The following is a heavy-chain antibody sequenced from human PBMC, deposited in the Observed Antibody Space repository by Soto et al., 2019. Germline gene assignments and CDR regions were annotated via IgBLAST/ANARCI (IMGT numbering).Heavy chain of an antibody. Sequence: EVQLLESGGGLVQPGGSLRLSCAASGFTFSSYAMSWVRQAPGKGLEWVSAISGSGGSTYYADSVKGRFTISRDNSKNTLYLQTNRLSAEETAVYYCAKDRGTSMVRGVIMDYWGQGTLVTVSS. CDR1: GFTFSSYA. D-gene: IGHD3-10*01. V-gene: IGHV3-23*01. CDR2: ISGSGGST. CDR3: AKDRGTSMVRGVIMDY. J-gene: IGHJ4*02.